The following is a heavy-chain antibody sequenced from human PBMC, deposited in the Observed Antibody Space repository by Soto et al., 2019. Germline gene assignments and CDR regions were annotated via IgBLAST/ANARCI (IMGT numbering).Heavy chain of an antibody. CDR3: GKAHKDTSIFPPDH. D-gene: IGHD2-21*02. Sequence: GGSLRLSCAASGFTFSSYAMSWVRQAPGKGLEWVSAISGSGGSTYYADSVKGRFTISRDNSKNTLYLQMNSLRAEDTAVYYSGKAHKDTSIFPPDHWGQGTLVTFSS. J-gene: IGHJ4*02. V-gene: IGHV3-23*01. CDR2: ISGSGGST. CDR1: GFTFSSYA.